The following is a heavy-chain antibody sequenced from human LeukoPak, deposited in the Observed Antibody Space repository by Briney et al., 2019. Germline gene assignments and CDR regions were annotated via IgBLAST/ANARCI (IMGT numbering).Heavy chain of an antibody. D-gene: IGHD3-9*01. J-gene: IGHJ4*02. CDR1: GGSFSGYY. CDR3: ARGYYDILTGYYPFDY. V-gene: IGHV4-34*01. CDR2: IDHSGST. Sequence: SETLSLTCAVYGGSFSGYYWSWIRQPPGKGLEWIGEIDHSGSTNYNPSLKSRVTMSVDTSKNQFSLKLSSVTAADTAVYYCARGYYDILTGYYPFDYWGQGTLVTVSS.